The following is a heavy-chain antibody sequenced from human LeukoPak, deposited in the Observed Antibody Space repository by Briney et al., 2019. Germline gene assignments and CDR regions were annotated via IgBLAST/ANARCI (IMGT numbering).Heavy chain of an antibody. J-gene: IGHJ5*02. D-gene: IGHD3-3*01. CDR3: ARDGPYYDFWSGYSRSTGFDP. CDR2: INPNSGGT. CDR1: GYTFTGYY. Sequence: ASVKVSCKASGYTFTGYYMHWVRQAPAQGLEWMGWINPNSGGTNYAQKFQGRVTMTRDTSISTAYMELSRLRSDDTAVYYCARDGPYYDFWSGYSRSTGFDPWGQGTLVTVSS. V-gene: IGHV1-2*02.